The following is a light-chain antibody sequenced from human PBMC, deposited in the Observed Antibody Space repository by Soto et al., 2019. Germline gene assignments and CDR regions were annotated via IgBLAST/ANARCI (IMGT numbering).Light chain of an antibody. CDR2: RNN. V-gene: IGLV1-47*01. CDR3: AAWDDSLSGVV. J-gene: IGLJ2*01. CDR1: SSNIGSNY. Sequence: QSVLTQPPSASGTPGQRVTISFSGSSSNIGSNYVFWYQHLPGTAPKLLIYRNNQRPSGVPDRFSGSKSGTSASLAISGLQSEDETDYYCAAWDDSLSGVVFGGGTKLTVL.